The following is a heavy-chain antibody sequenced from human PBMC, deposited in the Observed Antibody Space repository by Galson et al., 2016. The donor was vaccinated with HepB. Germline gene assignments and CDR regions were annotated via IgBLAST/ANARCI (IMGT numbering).Heavy chain of an antibody. D-gene: IGHD6-13*01. Sequence: SVKVSCKASGYTFTGYYLHWVRQAPGQGLAWMGWINPNSGGTNSAQKFQGRVTMTRDTTISTDYMELSRLRYDDTAVYYCARERRSWPNGMDVWGQGTTVTVSS. J-gene: IGHJ6*02. CDR2: INPNSGGT. CDR3: ARERRSWPNGMDV. V-gene: IGHV1-2*02. CDR1: GYTFTGYY.